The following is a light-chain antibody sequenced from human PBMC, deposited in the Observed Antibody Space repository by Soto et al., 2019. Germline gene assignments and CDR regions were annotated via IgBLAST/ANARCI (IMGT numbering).Light chain of an antibody. CDR3: LQTYNLPRT. V-gene: IGKV1-5*03. Sequence: DIQMTQSPSTLSASVGDRVTITCRASQSISSWLAWYQQKPGKAPKLLIYKASSLESGVPSRFSGSGSGTDFTLTISNMQREDFATYYCLQTYNLPRTFGQGTKVEFK. J-gene: IGKJ1*01. CDR2: KAS. CDR1: QSISSW.